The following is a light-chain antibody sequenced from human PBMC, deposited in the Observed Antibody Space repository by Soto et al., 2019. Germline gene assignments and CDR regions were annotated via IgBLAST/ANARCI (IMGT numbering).Light chain of an antibody. CDR2: GAS. V-gene: IGKV3-20*01. CDR1: QSVSRRF. Sequence: EIVLTQSPGTLSLSPGERATLSCRASQSVSRRFLAWYQQKPGQAPRFLIYGASSRATGIPDRYSGSGSGTDFSLTISRLEPEDVAVYYCQQYGSSPLTFGGGTKVDI. J-gene: IGKJ4*01. CDR3: QQYGSSPLT.